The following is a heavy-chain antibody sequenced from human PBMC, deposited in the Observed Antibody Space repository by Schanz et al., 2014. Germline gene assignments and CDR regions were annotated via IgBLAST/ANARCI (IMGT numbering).Heavy chain of an antibody. CDR1: GFTFSDYY. V-gene: IGHV3-11*01. CDR3: AKVAPAAAYLDS. Sequence: QVQLVDSGGGLVKPGGSLRLSCAASGFTFSDYYMTWIRQAPGKGLEWVSDISDSGDSTHYADSVKGRFTISRDNAKNSLFLQMNSRSAEDTAVYYGAKVAPAAAYLDSWGLGTLVTVSS. J-gene: IGHJ4*02. D-gene: IGHD2-2*01. CDR2: ISDSGDST.